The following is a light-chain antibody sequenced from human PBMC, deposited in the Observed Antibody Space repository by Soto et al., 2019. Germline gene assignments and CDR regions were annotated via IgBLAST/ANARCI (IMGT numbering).Light chain of an antibody. V-gene: IGKV1-39*01. Sequence: DIQLTQSPSSLSASVGDRVTITCRASQSIHTSLNWFQVQPGKAPTLLIYAASTLYGGVPSRFSGSGSGTDFALTITSLQAEDFATYYCEPLRLYPSTVGGGTKV. J-gene: IGKJ4*01. CDR1: QSIHTS. CDR3: EPLRLYPST. CDR2: AAS.